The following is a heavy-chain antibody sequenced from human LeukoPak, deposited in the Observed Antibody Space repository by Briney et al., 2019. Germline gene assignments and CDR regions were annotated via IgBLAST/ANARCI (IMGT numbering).Heavy chain of an antibody. CDR1: GFIFSTCA. Sequence: GGSLRLSCTASGFIFSTCAMSWVRQAPGKGLVWVSRINTDASNTIYADSVKGRFTISRDNAKNTLYLQMNSLRAEDTAVYYCARDQSIAGPTTADYWGQGTLVTVSS. D-gene: IGHD1-26*01. CDR2: INTDASNT. CDR3: ARDQSIAGPTTADY. V-gene: IGHV3-74*01. J-gene: IGHJ4*02.